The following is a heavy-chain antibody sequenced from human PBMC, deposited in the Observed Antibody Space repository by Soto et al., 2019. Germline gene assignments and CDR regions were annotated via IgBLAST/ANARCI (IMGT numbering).Heavy chain of an antibody. CDR3: AFGAKGCCGDSDLLDY. CDR1: GYTFTSYG. D-gene: IGHD3-10*01. V-gene: IGHV1-18*01. J-gene: IGHJ4*02. Sequence: ASVKVSCKASGYTFTSYGISWVRQAPGQGLEWMGWISAYNGNTNYAQKLQGRVTMTTDTSTSTAYMELRSLRSDDTAVYYCAFGAKGCCGDSDLLDYWGQGTLVTVAS. CDR2: ISAYNGNT.